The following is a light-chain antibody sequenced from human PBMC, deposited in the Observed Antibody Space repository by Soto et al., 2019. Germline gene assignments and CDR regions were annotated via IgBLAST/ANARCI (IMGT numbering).Light chain of an antibody. CDR3: QRGLT. V-gene: IGKV3-11*01. CDR2: DAS. J-gene: IGKJ4*01. CDR1: QSVRSY. Sequence: EIVLTQSPATLSLSPGERATLSCRASQSVRSYLAWYQQKPGQAPRLLIYDASNRATGIPARFSGSGSGTDFTLTISSLEPEDFAVYYCQRGLTFGGGTKVDIK.